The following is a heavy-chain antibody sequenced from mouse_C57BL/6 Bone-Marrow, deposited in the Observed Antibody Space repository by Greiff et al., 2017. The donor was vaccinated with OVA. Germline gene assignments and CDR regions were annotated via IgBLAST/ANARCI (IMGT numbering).Heavy chain of an antibody. J-gene: IGHJ1*03. Sequence: EVNLVESEGGLVQPGSSMKLSCTASGFTFSDYYMAWVRQVPEKGLEWVANINYDGSSTYYLDSLKSRFIISRDNAKNILYLQMSSLKSEDTATYYCARGLPWYFDVWGTGTTVTVSS. V-gene: IGHV5-16*01. CDR3: ARGLPWYFDV. CDR1: GFTFSDYY. CDR2: INYDGSST.